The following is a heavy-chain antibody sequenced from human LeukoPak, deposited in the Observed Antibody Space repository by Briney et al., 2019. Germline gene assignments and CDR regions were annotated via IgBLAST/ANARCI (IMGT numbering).Heavy chain of an antibody. CDR2: IYPRDSDA. Sequence: GESLKISCKDSGYSFTSYWIAWVRQMPGQGLEWMGVIYPRDSDAKYSPSFQGQVTISADKSINTAYLQWSSLKASDTAMYYCAKVGPSSSSDYWGQGTLVTVSS. CDR1: GYSFTSYW. CDR3: AKVGPSSSSDY. J-gene: IGHJ4*02. D-gene: IGHD6-13*01. V-gene: IGHV5-51*01.